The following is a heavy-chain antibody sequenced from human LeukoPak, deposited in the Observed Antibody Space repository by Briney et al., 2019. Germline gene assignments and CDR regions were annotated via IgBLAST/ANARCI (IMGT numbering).Heavy chain of an antibody. CDR1: GFTFSDYY. V-gene: IGHV3-11*04. CDR3: ARPRGYDTRDFDH. J-gene: IGHJ4*02. CDR2: ISSSGSTI. D-gene: IGHD3-22*01. Sequence: GGSLRLSCAASGFTFSDYYMNWIRQAPGKGLEWVSYISSSGSTINYADSVKGRFTISRDNARNTLYLQMNGLRAEDTAVYYCARPRGYDTRDFDHWGQGALVTVSS.